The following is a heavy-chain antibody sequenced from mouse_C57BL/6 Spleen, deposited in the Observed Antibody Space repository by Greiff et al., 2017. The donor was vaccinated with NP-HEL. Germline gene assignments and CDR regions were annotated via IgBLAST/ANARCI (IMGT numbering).Heavy chain of an antibody. J-gene: IGHJ3*01. D-gene: IGHD3-2*02. Sequence: EVQLQQSGAELVRPGASVKLSCTASGFNIKDDYMHWVKQRPEQGLEWIGWIDPENGDTEYASKFQGKATITADTSSNTAYLQLSSLTSEDTAVYYCTTGTAQVPFAYWGQGTLVTVSA. CDR2: IDPENGDT. CDR1: GFNIKDDY. CDR3: TTGTAQVPFAY. V-gene: IGHV14-4*01.